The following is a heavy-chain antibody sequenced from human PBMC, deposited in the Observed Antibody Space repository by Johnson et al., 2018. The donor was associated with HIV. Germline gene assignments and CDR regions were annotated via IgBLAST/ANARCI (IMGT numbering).Heavy chain of an antibody. D-gene: IGHD1-1*01. J-gene: IGHJ3*02. CDR1: GFTFSNYG. Sequence: QVQLVESGGGVVQPGTSLRLSCAASGFTFSNYGMHWVRQAPGKGLEWVAVISYDGSNKYYVDSVKGRFTISRDNSKNTLYLQMNSLRGEDTAVYYCAKASHWAFDIWGQGTMVTVSS. V-gene: IGHV3-30*18. CDR3: AKASHWAFDI. CDR2: ISYDGSNK.